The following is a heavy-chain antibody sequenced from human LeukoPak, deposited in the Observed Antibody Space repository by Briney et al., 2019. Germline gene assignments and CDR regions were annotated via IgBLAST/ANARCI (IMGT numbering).Heavy chain of an antibody. CDR1: GGSFSGYY. J-gene: IGHJ4*02. CDR3: ARKRGYYFDY. V-gene: IGHV4-34*01. D-gene: IGHD3-16*01. CDR2: INHSGST. Sequence: SETLSLTCAVYGGSFSGYYWSWIRQPPGKGLEWIGEINHSGSTNYNPSLKSRVTISVNTSKNQFSLKLSSVTAADTAVYYCARKRGYYFDYWGQGTLVTVSS.